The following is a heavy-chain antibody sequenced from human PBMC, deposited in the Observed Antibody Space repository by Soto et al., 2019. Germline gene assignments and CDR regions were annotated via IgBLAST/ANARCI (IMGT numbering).Heavy chain of an antibody. J-gene: IGHJ6*02. CDR3: AREPPIYGMDV. V-gene: IGHV3-21*01. CDR1: GFTFSSFS. CDR2: ISSSTNYI. Sequence: AGGSLRLSCAASGFTFSSFSFNWVRQAPGKGLEWVSSISSSTNYIFYGDSVKGRFTVSRDNAKNSLYLQMSSLTVADTAVYYCAREPPIYGMDVWGQGTTVTVSS.